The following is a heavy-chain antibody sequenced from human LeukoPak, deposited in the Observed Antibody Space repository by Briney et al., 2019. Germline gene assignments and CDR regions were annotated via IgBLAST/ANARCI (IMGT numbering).Heavy chain of an antibody. Sequence: GGSLRLSCAASGFTFSDHYMDWVRQAPGKGLEWVGRTRKKTNSYTTEYAASVKGRFTISRDDSKSSLYLQMNSLRAEDTAVYYCARGRPYYYYYMDVWGKGTTVTISS. CDR2: TRKKTNSYTT. CDR1: GFTFSDHY. J-gene: IGHJ6*03. V-gene: IGHV3-72*01. CDR3: ARGRPYYYYYMDV.